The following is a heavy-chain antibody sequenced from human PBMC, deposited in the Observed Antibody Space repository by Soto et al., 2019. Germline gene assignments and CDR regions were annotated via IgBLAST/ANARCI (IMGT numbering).Heavy chain of an antibody. D-gene: IGHD3-22*01. CDR1: GFTFSTYG. CDR3: AKETHSRGYGSYFDY. Sequence: WGSLRLSCAASGFTFSTYGMHWVRQAPGKGLEWVAVISKEGSSKYDADSVKGRFTISRDNSKNTLYLQMNSLRGEDTAVYYCAKETHSRGYGSYFDYWGQGTLVTVS. J-gene: IGHJ4*02. CDR2: ISKEGSSK. V-gene: IGHV3-30*18.